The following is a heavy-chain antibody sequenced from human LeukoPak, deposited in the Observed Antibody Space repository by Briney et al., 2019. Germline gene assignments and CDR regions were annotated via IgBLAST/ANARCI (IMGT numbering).Heavy chain of an antibody. D-gene: IGHD1-14*01. CDR2: IRYDGSNK. CDR1: GFNFSSYG. V-gene: IGHV3-30*02. CDR3: AKDRRTIPWW. J-gene: IGHJ4*02. Sequence: GGSLRLSCAASGFNFSSYGMHWVRQAPGKGLEWVAFIRYDGSNKYYADSVKGRFTISRDNSKNTLYLQMNSLRAEDTAVYYCAKDRRTIPWWWGQGTLVTVSS.